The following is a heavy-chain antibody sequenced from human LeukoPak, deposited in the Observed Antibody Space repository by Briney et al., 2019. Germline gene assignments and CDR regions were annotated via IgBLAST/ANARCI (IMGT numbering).Heavy chain of an antibody. Sequence: PSETLSLTCTVSGGSISSSSYYWGWIRQPPGKGLEWIGEINHGGSTNYTPSLKSRVTISVDTSKNQFSLKLSSVTAADTAVYYCAGGLAVAADAFDIWGQGTMVTVSS. J-gene: IGHJ3*02. CDR3: AGGLAVAADAFDI. V-gene: IGHV4-39*07. CDR2: INHGGST. CDR1: GGSISSSSYY. D-gene: IGHD6-19*01.